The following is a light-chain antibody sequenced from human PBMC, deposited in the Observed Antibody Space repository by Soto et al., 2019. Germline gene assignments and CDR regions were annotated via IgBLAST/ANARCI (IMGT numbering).Light chain of an antibody. Sequence: IVMTQSTLSLPVTPGEPASISCRSSHSLLDSYGHNYLDWYLQKPGQSPQLLIYLGSNRASGVPDRFSGSGSGTDFTLKISRVEAEDVGVYYCMQALQITWTFGQGTKVDI. CDR3: MQALQITWT. V-gene: IGKV2-28*01. CDR2: LGS. J-gene: IGKJ1*01. CDR1: HSLLDSYGHNY.